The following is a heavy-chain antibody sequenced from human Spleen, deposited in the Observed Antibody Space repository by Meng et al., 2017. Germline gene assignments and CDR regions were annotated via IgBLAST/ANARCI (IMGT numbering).Heavy chain of an antibody. CDR2: ISSSGSTI. J-gene: IGHJ4*02. D-gene: IGHD1-1*01. CDR3: ARDSYSYNWNDFIDY. Sequence: GGSLRLSCAASEFTFSSYEMNWVRQAPGKGLEWVSYISSSGSTIYYADSVKGRLTISRDNSKKTLYLQMNSLRAEDTAVYYCARDSYSYNWNDFIDYWGQGTVVTVSS. V-gene: IGHV3-48*03. CDR1: EFTFSSYE.